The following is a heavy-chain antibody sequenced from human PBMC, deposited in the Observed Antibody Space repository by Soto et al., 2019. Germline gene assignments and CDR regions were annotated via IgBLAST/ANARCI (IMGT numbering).Heavy chain of an antibody. CDR3: AKDSPPPVEWWYPPAHHFDY. J-gene: IGHJ4*02. V-gene: IGHV3-23*01. CDR1: GFTFSSYA. D-gene: IGHD2-15*01. CDR2: ISGSGGST. Sequence: GGSLRLSCAASGFTFSSYAMSWVRQAPGKGLEWVSAISGSGGSTYYADSVKGRFTISRDNSKNTLYLQMNSLRAEDTAVYYCAKDSPPPVEWWYPPAHHFDYWGQGTLVTVSS.